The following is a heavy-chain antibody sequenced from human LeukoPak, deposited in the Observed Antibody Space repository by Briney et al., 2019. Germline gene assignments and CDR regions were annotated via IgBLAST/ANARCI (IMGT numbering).Heavy chain of an antibody. Sequence: ASVKVSCKVSGYTLTELSMHWVRQAPGKGLEWMGGFYPEDGETIYAQKFQGRVTMTEDTSTHTAYMELSSLRSEDTAVYYCATVIGQSSSPPSDWFDPWGQGTLVTVSS. CDR2: FYPEDGET. J-gene: IGHJ5*02. V-gene: IGHV1-24*01. CDR3: ATVIGQSSSPPSDWFDP. D-gene: IGHD2-2*01. CDR1: GYTLTELS.